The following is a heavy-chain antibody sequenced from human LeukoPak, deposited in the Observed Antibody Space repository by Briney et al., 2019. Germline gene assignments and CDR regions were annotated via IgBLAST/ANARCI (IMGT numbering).Heavy chain of an antibody. CDR1: GYTFTGCY. CDR2: INPKGGGT. V-gene: IGHV1-2*02. Sequence: ASVKVSCKASGYTFTGCYMHWVRRARGQGLEWMGWINPKGGGTKYAQKFQGKVTMTRDTSISTAYLELTSLTSDDTAVYYCASECQLLFDYWGQGTLVTVSS. D-gene: IGHD2-2*01. J-gene: IGHJ4*02. CDR3: ASECQLLFDY.